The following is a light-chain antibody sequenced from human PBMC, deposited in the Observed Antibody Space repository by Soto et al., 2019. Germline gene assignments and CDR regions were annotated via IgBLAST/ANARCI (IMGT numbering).Light chain of an antibody. Sequence: EIVLTQSPATLSLSPGERATLSCRASQSVSNYVAWYQQRPGQAPRLLIYDASKRATDTPARFSGSGSGTVFTLTISSMEPEDFALYHCQQRSDWPAITFGQGTRLEIK. CDR2: DAS. J-gene: IGKJ5*01. V-gene: IGKV3-11*01. CDR1: QSVSNY. CDR3: QQRSDWPAIT.